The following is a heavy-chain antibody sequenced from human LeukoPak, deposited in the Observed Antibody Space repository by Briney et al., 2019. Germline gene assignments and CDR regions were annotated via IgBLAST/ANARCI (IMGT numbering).Heavy chain of an antibody. Sequence: PGGSLRLSCAASGFTFSSYSMNWVRQAPGKGLEWVSSISSSSSYIYYADSVKGRFTISRDNAKNSLYLQMNSLRAEDTAEYYCARADSSGWYEVDYWGQGTLVTVSS. CDR1: GFTFSSYS. D-gene: IGHD6-19*01. J-gene: IGHJ4*02. CDR3: ARADSSGWYEVDY. V-gene: IGHV3-21*01. CDR2: ISSSSSYI.